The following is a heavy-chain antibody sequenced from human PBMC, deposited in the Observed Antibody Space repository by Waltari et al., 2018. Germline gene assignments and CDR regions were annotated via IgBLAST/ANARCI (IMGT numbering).Heavy chain of an antibody. D-gene: IGHD1-26*01. Sequence: EVQLLESGGGLVQPGGSLRLSCAASGFTFSSYAMSWVRQAPGQGLAWVSAISGSGGSTYYADAVKGRFTISRDNSKNTLYLQMNSRRAEDTAVYYCAKIAGAFYYAGAFDIWGQGTMVTVSS. CDR1: GFTFSSYA. J-gene: IGHJ3*02. CDR3: AKIAGAFYYAGAFDI. CDR2: ISGSGGST. V-gene: IGHV3-23*01.